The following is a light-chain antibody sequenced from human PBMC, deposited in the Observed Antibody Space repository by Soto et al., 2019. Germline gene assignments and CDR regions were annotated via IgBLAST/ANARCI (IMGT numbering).Light chain of an antibody. CDR2: DVN. CDR1: SSDVGGYNS. Sequence: QSALTQPASVSGSPGRSITISCTGTSSDVGGYNSVSWYQQHPGKAPKLMIYDVNNRPSGLSDRFSGSKSGNTASLTISGLQAGDEADYYCASYTSSSTYVFGTGTKLTVL. V-gene: IGLV2-14*01. CDR3: ASYTSSSTYV. J-gene: IGLJ1*01.